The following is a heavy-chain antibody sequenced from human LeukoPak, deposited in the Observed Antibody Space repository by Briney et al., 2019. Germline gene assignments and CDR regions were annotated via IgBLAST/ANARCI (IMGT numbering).Heavy chain of an antibody. J-gene: IGHJ4*02. Sequence: PGGSLRLSCAASGFTFSSYSMNWVRQAPGKGLEWVSSISSSSSYIYYADSVKGRFTISRDNAKNSLYLQMNSLRAEDTAVYYCAGGGDLAGNENDYWGQGTLVTVSS. V-gene: IGHV3-21*01. CDR1: GFTFSSYS. CDR2: ISSSSSYI. CDR3: AGGGDLAGNENDY. D-gene: IGHD3-16*01.